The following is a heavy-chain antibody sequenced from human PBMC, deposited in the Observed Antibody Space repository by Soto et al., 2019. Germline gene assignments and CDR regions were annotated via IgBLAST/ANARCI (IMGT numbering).Heavy chain of an antibody. Sequence: PSETLSLTCTVSGGSISSSYWSWIRQPPGKGLEWIGYMYKTGSTVYNPSLKSRVTISVDTSNNQFSLKLSSVTAADTAVYYCARGATWLQLWPFDYWGQGTLVTVS. J-gene: IGHJ4*02. CDR2: MYKTGST. V-gene: IGHV4-59*12. D-gene: IGHD5-18*01. CDR3: ARGATWLQLWPFDY. CDR1: GGSISSSY.